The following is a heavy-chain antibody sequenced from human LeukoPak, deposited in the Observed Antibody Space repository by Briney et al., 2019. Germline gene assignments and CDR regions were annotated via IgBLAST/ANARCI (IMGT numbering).Heavy chain of an antibody. J-gene: IGHJ1*01. CDR2: ISYDGSNK. V-gene: IGHV3-30*04. CDR3: ARDSRRLTAPRYFQH. Sequence: GGSLRLSCAASGFTFSSYAMHWVRQAPGKGLEGVAVISYDGSNKYYADSVKGRFTISRDNSKNTLYLQMNSLRAEDTAVYYCARDSRRLTAPRYFQHWGQGTLVTVSS. D-gene: IGHD2-21*02. CDR1: GFTFSSYA.